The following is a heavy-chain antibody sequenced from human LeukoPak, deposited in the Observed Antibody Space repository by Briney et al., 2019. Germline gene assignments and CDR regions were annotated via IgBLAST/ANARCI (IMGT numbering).Heavy chain of an antibody. CDR3: ARVGDNTAYDY. CDR1: GYTLTGYY. Sequence: AASVKVSCKASGYTLTGYYMHWVRQAPGQGLEWMGWINPYSGDTIYAQKFQGRVTMTRDTSIRTAYMEPSSLRSDDTAVYYCARVGDNTAYDYWGQGTLVTVSS. CDR2: INPYSGDT. D-gene: IGHD3-3*01. V-gene: IGHV1-2*02. J-gene: IGHJ4*02.